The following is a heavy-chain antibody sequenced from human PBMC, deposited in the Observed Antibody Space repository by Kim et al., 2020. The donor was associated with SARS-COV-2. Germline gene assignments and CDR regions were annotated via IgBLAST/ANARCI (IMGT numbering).Heavy chain of an antibody. CDR3: ARGPIYASGGGYFDS. V-gene: IGHV3-30*04. CDR1: GFTFTVYS. Sequence: GGSLRLSCAASGFTFTVYSMRWVRQAPGKGLEWVAFIAFDGSTTDYADSVKGRFTVSRDSSKNTVFLEMSRLRLDDTALYFCARGPIYASGGGYFDSW. J-gene: IGHJ4*03. CDR2: IAFDGSTT. D-gene: IGHD6-19*01.